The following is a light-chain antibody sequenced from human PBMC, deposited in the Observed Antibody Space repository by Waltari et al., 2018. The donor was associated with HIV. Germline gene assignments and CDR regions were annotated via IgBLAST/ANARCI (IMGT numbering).Light chain of an antibody. V-gene: IGLV2-14*03. CDR1: SSDVGGYNY. CDR2: EFI. Sequence: QSALTQPASVSGSPGQSITISCTGTSSDVGGYNYAPWYQQIPGKAPRLIIYEFIGRPSGVSHRFSGSKAGDTASLTIAGLQTEDEAHYYCSSYTSSSTWVFGGGTNLAVL. J-gene: IGLJ3*02. CDR3: SSYTSSSTWV.